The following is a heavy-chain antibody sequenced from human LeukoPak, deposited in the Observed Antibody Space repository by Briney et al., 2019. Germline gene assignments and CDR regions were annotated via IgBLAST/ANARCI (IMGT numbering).Heavy chain of an antibody. CDR1: GFTFSRHW. CDR3: ARGGYSYGTAGHYFDY. D-gene: IGHD5-18*01. CDR2: IKQDGSEK. Sequence: GGSLRLSCAASGFTFSRHWMTWIRQAPGKGLEWVANIKQDGSEKYYVDSVKGRFTISRDNAKNSLYLQMNSLRAEDTAVYYCARGGYSYGTAGHYFDYWGQGTLVTVSS. J-gene: IGHJ4*02. V-gene: IGHV3-7*01.